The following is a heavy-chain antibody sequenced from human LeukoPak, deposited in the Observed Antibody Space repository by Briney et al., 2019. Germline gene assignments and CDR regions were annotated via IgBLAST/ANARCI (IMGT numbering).Heavy chain of an antibody. CDR3: ARHRKIAAAGTYYYYYMDV. CDR2: IYPGDSDT. D-gene: IGHD6-13*01. Sequence: GESLKISCKGSGYSFTSYWIGWVRQMPGKGLEWMGIIYPGDSDTRYSPSFQGQVTTSADKSISTAYLQWSSLKASDTAMYYCARHRKIAAAGTYYYYYMDVWGKGTTVTVSS. J-gene: IGHJ6*03. CDR1: GYSFTSYW. V-gene: IGHV5-51*01.